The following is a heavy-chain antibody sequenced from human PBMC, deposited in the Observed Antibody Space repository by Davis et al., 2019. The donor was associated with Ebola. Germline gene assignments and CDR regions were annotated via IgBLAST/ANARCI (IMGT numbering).Heavy chain of an antibody. D-gene: IGHD1-26*01. CDR1: GFTFSSYA. J-gene: IGHJ4*02. V-gene: IGHV3-23*01. CDR3: AKAGWVGAGEGY. Sequence: GESLKISCAASGFTFSSYAMSWVRQAPGKGLEWVSAISGSGGSTYYADSVKGRFTISRDNSKNTLYLQMNSLRAEDTAVYYCAKAGWVGAGEGYWGQGTLVTVSS. CDR2: ISGSGGST.